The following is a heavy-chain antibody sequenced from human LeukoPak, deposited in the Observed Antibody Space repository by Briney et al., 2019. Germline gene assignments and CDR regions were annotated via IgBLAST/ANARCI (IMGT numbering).Heavy chain of an antibody. J-gene: IGHJ4*02. CDR2: ISGSGGST. D-gene: IGHD4-17*01. CDR1: GFTFSSYA. V-gene: IGHV3-23*01. Sequence: GGSLRLSCAASGFTFSSYAMSWVRQAPGKGLEWVSGISGSGGSTYYADSVKGRFTISRDNSKNTLYLQMNSLRAEDTAVYYCAKAPTVIRQLYFDYWGQGTLVTVSS. CDR3: AKAPTVIRQLYFDY.